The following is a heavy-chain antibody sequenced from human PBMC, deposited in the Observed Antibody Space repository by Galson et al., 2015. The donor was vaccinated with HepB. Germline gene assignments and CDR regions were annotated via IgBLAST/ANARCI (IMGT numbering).Heavy chain of an antibody. CDR2: INPNSGGT. V-gene: IGHV1-2*06. J-gene: IGHJ6*02. CDR1: GYTFTGYY. CDR3: ARVVRFLEWLGQLPGYYGMDV. D-gene: IGHD3-3*01. Sequence: SVKVSCKASGYTFTGYYMHWVRQAPGQGLEWMGRINPNSGGTNYAQKFQGRVTMTRDTSISTAYMELSRLRSDDTAVYYCARVVRFLEWLGQLPGYYGMDVWGQGTAVTVSS.